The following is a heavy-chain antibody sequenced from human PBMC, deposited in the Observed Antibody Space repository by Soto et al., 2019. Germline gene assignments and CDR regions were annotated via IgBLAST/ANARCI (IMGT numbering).Heavy chain of an antibody. Sequence: QVLLVQSGAEVTKPGASVKVSCKASGYTFTRYAMHWVRQAPGQGLEWMGWINARNGNTKYSQKFQDRVTITRDTSASTAYMELSSLRSEATAIYYCARDETFAWNDDLDFWGQGTLVTVSS. CDR2: INARNGNT. CDR1: GYTFTRYA. J-gene: IGHJ4*02. V-gene: IGHV1-3*01. D-gene: IGHD1-1*01. CDR3: ARDETFAWNDDLDF.